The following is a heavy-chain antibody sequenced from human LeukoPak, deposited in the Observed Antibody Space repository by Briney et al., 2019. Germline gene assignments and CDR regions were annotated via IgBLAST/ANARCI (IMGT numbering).Heavy chain of an antibody. CDR2: INHSGST. CDR3: ARRGSYGSGSYFLYYYYYMDV. D-gene: IGHD3-10*01. J-gene: IGHJ6*03. CDR1: GGSFSGYY. V-gene: IGHV4-34*01. Sequence: SETLSLTCAVYGGSFSGYYWSWIRQPPGKGLEWIGEINHSGSTNYNPSLKSRVTISVDTSKNQFSLKLSSVTAADTAVYYCARRGSYGSGSYFLYYYYYMDVWGKGTTVTISS.